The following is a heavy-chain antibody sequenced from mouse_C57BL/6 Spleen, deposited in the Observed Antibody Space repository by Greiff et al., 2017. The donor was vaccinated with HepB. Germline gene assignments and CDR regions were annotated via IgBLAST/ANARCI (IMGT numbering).Heavy chain of an antibody. J-gene: IGHJ3*01. CDR3: AITTVVEVWFAY. CDR1: GYAFSSYW. Sequence: QVQLQQSGAELVKPGASVKISCKASGYAFSSYWINWVKQRPGKGLEWIGQIYPGDGDTNYNGKFKGKATLTADKSSSTAYMQLSSLTSEDSAVYFCAITTVVEVWFAYWGQGTLVTVSA. V-gene: IGHV1-80*01. D-gene: IGHD1-1*01. CDR2: IYPGDGDT.